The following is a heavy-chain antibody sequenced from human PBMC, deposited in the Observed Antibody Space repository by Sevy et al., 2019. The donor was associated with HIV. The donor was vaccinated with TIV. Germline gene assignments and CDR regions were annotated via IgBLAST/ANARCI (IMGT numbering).Heavy chain of an antibody. D-gene: IGHD3-22*01. CDR3: VRDSPYTSDDHWYFGIDV. CDR2: ITNSGTTK. V-gene: IGHV3-11*01. J-gene: IGHJ6*02. CDR1: GITFSDHY. Sequence: GGSLILSCAASGITFSDHYMSWIRHAPGKGLEWVAYITNSGTTKYYADSVKGRFTISRDNARNSLYLQMNSLTADDAAVYYCVRDSPYTSDDHWYFGIDVWGQGTTVTVSS.